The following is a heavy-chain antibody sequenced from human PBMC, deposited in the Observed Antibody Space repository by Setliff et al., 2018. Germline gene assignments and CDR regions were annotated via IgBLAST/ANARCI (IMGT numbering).Heavy chain of an antibody. V-gene: IGHV4-4*08. Sequence: SETLSLTCTVSDVSISGYYWSWIRQPPGKGLEWIGYIHSSGRSNYNPSLKSRVTTSIDTSKNQFSLSLSSVTAADTAVYYCAGGAFGSRWYVRPWFDPWGQGTLVTVSS. CDR2: IHSSGRS. J-gene: IGHJ5*02. CDR3: AGGAFGSRWYVRPWFDP. D-gene: IGHD6-13*01. CDR1: DVSISGYY.